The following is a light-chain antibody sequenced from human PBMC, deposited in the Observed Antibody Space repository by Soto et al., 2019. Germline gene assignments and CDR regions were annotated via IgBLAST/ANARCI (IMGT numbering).Light chain of an antibody. Sequence: ETGLTQSPGTLSLSPGERATLSCLASQSVNTNDFGWYQQKPGQAPMLLIKAASSRATDLPDRFTGSGSGTDFTRTINRVEPEDFAVYYCQQYGSSPYTVGQGTMLVIK. CDR3: QQYGSSPYT. CDR1: QSVNTND. V-gene: IGKV3-20*01. CDR2: AAS. J-gene: IGKJ2*01.